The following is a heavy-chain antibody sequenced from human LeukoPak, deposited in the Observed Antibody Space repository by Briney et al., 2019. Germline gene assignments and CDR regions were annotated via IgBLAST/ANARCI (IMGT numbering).Heavy chain of an antibody. CDR1: GGSLSSGSYY. Sequence: SETLSLTCTVSGGSLSSGSYYWSWIRQPAGKGLEWIGRIYTSGSTNYNPSLKSRVTISVDTSKNQFSLKLSSVTAADTAVYYCARGGYYPLDYWGQGTLVTVSS. CDR3: ARGGYYPLDY. CDR2: IYTSGST. J-gene: IGHJ4*02. V-gene: IGHV4-61*02. D-gene: IGHD5-18*01.